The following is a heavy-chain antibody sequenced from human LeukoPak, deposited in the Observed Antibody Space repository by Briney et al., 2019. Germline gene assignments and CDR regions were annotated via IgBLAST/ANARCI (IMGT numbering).Heavy chain of an antibody. J-gene: IGHJ4*02. CDR1: GGSISRSDYF. D-gene: IGHD3-3*01. CDR2: IYYSGST. V-gene: IGHV4-39*01. Sequence: PSETLSLTCTVSGGSISRSDYFWAWIRQPPGKGLEWIGSIYYSGSTYYYPSLKSRVTISVDTSKNQFSLKLSSVTAADTAVYYCARHPSGYDFWSDYWGQGTLVTVSS. CDR3: ARHPSGYDFWSDY.